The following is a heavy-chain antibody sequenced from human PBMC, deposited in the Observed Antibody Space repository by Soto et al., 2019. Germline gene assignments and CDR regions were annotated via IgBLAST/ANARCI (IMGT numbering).Heavy chain of an antibody. CDR2: LTGSGTTT. D-gene: IGHD6-13*01. CDR1: GFTFSNYA. CDR3: AKDATYSSSWYGGIDY. V-gene: IGHV3-23*01. J-gene: IGHJ4*02. Sequence: EVQLLESGGGLVQPGGSLRLSCATSGFTFSNYAMTWVRQAPGKGLEWVSALTGSGTTTYYADSVKGRFTISRDISKNTLYLQMNSLRAEDTAVYYGAKDATYSSSWYGGIDYWGQGTLVTVSS.